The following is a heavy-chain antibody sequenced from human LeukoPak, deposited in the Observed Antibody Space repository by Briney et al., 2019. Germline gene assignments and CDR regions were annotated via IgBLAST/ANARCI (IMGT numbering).Heavy chain of an antibody. CDR2: MYTNGES. D-gene: IGHD3-16*01. V-gene: IGHV4-4*07. CDR1: RGSINNQY. CDR3: ARGYYGGAVDS. J-gene: IGHJ4*02. Sequence: PSETLSPTCTVSRGSINNQYWSWIRQPAGKGLEWIGRMYTNGESDYNPSLKSRVAMSVDTSKSQFSLKLNYMTAADTALYYCARGYYGGAVDSWGQGILVIVSS.